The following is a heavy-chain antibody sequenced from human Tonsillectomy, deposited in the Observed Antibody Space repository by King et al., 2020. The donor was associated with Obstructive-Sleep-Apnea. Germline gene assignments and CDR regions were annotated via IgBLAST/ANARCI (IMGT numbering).Heavy chain of an antibody. CDR2: IYPGDSDT. Sequence: DVQLVESGAEVKKPGESLKISCKGSGYSFTSYWIGWVRQMPGKGLEWMGIIYPGDSDTRYSPSFQGQVTISADKSISTAYLQWSSLKASDTAMYYCAGRGNYDSSGPIENIDYWGQGTLVTVSS. J-gene: IGHJ4*02. V-gene: IGHV5-51*01. D-gene: IGHD3-22*01. CDR1: GYSFTSYW. CDR3: AGRGNYDSSGPIENIDY.